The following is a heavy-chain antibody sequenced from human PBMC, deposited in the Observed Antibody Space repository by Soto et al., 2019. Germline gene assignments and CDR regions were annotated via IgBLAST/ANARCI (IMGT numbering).Heavy chain of an antibody. D-gene: IGHD1-1*01. CDR3: VSDPTSTHARSFHFDF. Sequence: QVQVVESGGGVVEPGRSLRLSCAASGFIFSSYGMHWVRQAPGKGLEWVSYISYDGNNKYYAESVKGRFTISRDKFKNTLTLQMSSLRDEDTAVYYCVSDPTSTHARSFHFDFWGQGTLVIVS. J-gene: IGHJ4*02. CDR1: GFIFSSYG. V-gene: IGHV3-30*03. CDR2: ISYDGNNK.